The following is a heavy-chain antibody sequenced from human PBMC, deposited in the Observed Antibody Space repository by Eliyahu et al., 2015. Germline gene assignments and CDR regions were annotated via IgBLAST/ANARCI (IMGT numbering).Heavy chain of an antibody. D-gene: IGHD1-1*01. CDR3: AKVQERMRYEGFDY. J-gene: IGHJ4*02. CDR1: GFTFSSYA. V-gene: IGHV3-23*01. Sequence: EVQLLESGGGLVQPGGSLRLSCAXXGFTFSSYAMSWVRQAPGKGLXWVSAISGSGGSTYYADSVKGRFTISRDNSKNTLYLQMNSLRAEDTAVYYCAKVQERMRYEGFDYWGQGTLVTVSS. CDR2: ISGSGGST.